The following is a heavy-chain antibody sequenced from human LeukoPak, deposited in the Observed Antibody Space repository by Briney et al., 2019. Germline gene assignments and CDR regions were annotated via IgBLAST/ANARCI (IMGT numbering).Heavy chain of an antibody. J-gene: IGHJ4*02. Sequence: QTLTLTCAISGDSVSSNSAAWNWIRQSPSRGLEWLGRTYYRSKWFNDHAISVKSRLTINPDTSKNQFSLQLNSVTPEVTAVYYCAREPEGGSSGYYFDYWGQGTPVTVSS. CDR3: AREPEGGSSGYYFDY. D-gene: IGHD6-13*01. CDR1: GDSVSSNSAA. V-gene: IGHV6-1*01. CDR2: TYYRSKWFN.